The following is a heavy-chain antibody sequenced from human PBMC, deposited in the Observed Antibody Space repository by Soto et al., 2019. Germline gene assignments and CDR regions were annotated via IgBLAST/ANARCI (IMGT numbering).Heavy chain of an antibody. CDR2: IYYSGST. D-gene: IGHD4-4*01. Sequence: SETLSLTCTVSGGSISSGDYYWSWIRQPPGKGLEWIGYIYYSGSTYYNPSLKSRVTISVDTSKNQFSLKLSSVTAADTAVYYCARLTLQSTYYYYGMDVWGQGTTVTVSS. CDR1: GGSISSGDYY. CDR3: ARLTLQSTYYYYGMDV. V-gene: IGHV4-30-4*01. J-gene: IGHJ6*02.